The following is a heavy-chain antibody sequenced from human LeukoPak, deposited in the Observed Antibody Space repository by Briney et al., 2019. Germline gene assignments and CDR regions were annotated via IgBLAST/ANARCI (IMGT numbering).Heavy chain of an antibody. CDR1: GGTFSSYA. CDR2: IIPIFGTA. CDR3: ARDTTMVGAHDAFDI. Sequence: SVKVSCKASGGTFSSYAISWVRQAPGQGLEWMGRIIPIFGTANCAQKFQGRVTITTDESTSTAYMELSSLRSEDTAVYYCARDTTMVGAHDAFDIWGQGTMVTVSS. D-gene: IGHD4/OR15-4a*01. J-gene: IGHJ3*02. V-gene: IGHV1-69*05.